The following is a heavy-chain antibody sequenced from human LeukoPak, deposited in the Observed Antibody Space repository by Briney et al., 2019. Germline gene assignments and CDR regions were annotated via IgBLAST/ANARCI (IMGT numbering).Heavy chain of an antibody. Sequence: ASVEVSCKASGYTFTGYYMHWVRQAPGQGLEWMGWINPNSGGTNYAQKFQGRVTMTRDTSISTAYMELSRLRSDDTAVYYCARGPDCSSTSCSLGFDPWGQGTLVTVSS. V-gene: IGHV1-2*02. CDR1: GYTFTGYY. CDR2: INPNSGGT. CDR3: ARGPDCSSTSCSLGFDP. J-gene: IGHJ5*02. D-gene: IGHD2-2*01.